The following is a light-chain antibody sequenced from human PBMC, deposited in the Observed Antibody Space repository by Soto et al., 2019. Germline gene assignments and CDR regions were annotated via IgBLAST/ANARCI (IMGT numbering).Light chain of an antibody. Sequence: DIQMTQSPSTLSASVGDRVTITCRASQTISSWLAWYQQKPGKAPKLLIYKASSLESGVSSRFSGSGSGTEFTLIISSLQSDDFATYYCQHYNSYPLTFGQGTRVEIK. CDR1: QTISSW. J-gene: IGKJ1*01. CDR2: KAS. CDR3: QHYNSYPLT. V-gene: IGKV1-5*03.